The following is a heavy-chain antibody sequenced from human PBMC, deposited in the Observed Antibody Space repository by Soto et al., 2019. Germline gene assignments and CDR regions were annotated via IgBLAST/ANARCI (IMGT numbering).Heavy chain of an antibody. CDR1: GFTVSDHA. Sequence: PGGSLRLSGAASGFTVSDHAMGWAGQPPGKGLEGGRALSGSGVSTYYADSVKGRFTISRDNSKNTLYLQMNSLRAEDTAVYYCAKACTNGVCYLDYWRHGTLVPGSS. J-gene: IGHJ4*01. D-gene: IGHD2-8*01. V-gene: IGHV3-23*01. CDR2: LSGSGVST. CDR3: AKACTNGVCYLDY.